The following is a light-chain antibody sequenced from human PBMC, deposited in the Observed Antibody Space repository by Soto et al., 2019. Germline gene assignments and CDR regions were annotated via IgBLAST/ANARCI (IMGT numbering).Light chain of an antibody. J-gene: IGLJ1*01. V-gene: IGLV2-8*01. CDR2: EVS. Sequence: QSALTQPASVSGSPGQSITISCTGTSSDLDGYNYVSWYQQHPGKAPKLMIYEVSKRPSGVPDRFSGSKSGNTASLTVSGLQPEDEADYYCSSYAGSNKSVFGTGTKVTVL. CDR1: SSDLDGYNY. CDR3: SSYAGSNKSV.